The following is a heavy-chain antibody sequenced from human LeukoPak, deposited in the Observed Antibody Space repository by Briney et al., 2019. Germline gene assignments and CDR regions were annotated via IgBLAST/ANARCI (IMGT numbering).Heavy chain of an antibody. CDR2: MYISGST. D-gene: IGHD1-26*01. J-gene: IGHJ4*02. V-gene: IGHV4-4*07. CDR1: GVSITNYY. Sequence: SETLSLACTVSGVSITNYYWAWIRQPAGKGLEWIGRMYISGSTNYNPSLKSRVSISIDKTENQFSLKLRSVTAADTAIYYCARDYLVGAPLDSWGQGTLVTVSS. CDR3: ARDYLVGAPLDS.